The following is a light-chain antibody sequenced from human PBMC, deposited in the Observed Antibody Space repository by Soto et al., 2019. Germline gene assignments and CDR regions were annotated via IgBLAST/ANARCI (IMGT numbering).Light chain of an antibody. CDR2: VAS. Sequence: EIVLTQSPGTLSLSPGERATLSCSARQRVSHSHLAWYQQKPGQAPRLLIYVASNRATAFPDRFSGSGSGKDLTLTSSRLETEDFAVYFCQGYGRSPYPFGQGTKLAIK. J-gene: IGKJ2*01. CDR3: QGYGRSPYP. CDR1: QRVSHSH. V-gene: IGKV3-20*01.